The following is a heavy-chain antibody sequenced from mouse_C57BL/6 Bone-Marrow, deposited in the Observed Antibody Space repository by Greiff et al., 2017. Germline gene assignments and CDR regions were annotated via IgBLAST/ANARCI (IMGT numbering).Heavy chain of an antibody. D-gene: IGHD1-1*01. V-gene: IGHV5-4*01. J-gene: IGHJ2*01. CDR2: ISDGGSYT. CDR3: ARLRLDY. CDR1: GFTFSSYA. Sequence: EVQVVESGGGLVKPGGSLKLSCAASGFTFSSYAMSWVRQTPEKRLEWVATISDGGSYTYYPDNVKGRFTISRDNAKNNLYLQMSHLKSEDTAMYYCARLRLDYWGQGTTLTVSS.